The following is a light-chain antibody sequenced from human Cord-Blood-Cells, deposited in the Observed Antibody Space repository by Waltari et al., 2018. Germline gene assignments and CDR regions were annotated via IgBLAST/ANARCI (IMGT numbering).Light chain of an antibody. CDR2: DAS. CDR3: QQRSNWYT. J-gene: IGKJ2*01. V-gene: IGKV3-11*01. CDR1: QSVSSY. Sequence: IVLTHSPATLSLSPAERATLSCRASQSVSSYLAWYQQKPGQAPRLLIDDASNRATGIPARFSGSGSGTDFTLTISSLEPEDFAVYYCQQRSNWYTFGQGTKLEIK.